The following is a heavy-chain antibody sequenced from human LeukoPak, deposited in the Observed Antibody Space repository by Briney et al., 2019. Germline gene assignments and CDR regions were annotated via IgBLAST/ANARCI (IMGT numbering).Heavy chain of an antibody. J-gene: IGHJ5*02. CDR1: GGSISSGGYY. CDR2: IYYSGST. Sequence: SETLSLTCTVSGGSISSGGYYWSWIRQHPGKGLEWIGYIYYSGSTYYNPSLKSRVAISVDTSKNQFSLKLSSVTAADTAVYYCTRGLRSYGLDQYNWFDPWRQGTLVTVS. V-gene: IGHV4-31*03. D-gene: IGHD5-18*01. CDR3: TRGLRSYGLDQYNWFDP.